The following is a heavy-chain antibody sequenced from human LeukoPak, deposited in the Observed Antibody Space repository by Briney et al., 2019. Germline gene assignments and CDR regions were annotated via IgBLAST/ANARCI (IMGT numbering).Heavy chain of an antibody. CDR2: ISVYNGNT. CDR3: ARKSSPDF. V-gene: IGHV1-18*04. CDR1: GYTFTGYY. D-gene: IGHD6-19*01. Sequence: ASVKVSCKASGYTFTGYYMHWVRQAPGQGLEWMGWISVYNGNTKYAQKFQGRVILTTDTSTSTAYMELTSLKSDDTAVYYCARKSSPDFWGQGTLVTVSS. J-gene: IGHJ4*02.